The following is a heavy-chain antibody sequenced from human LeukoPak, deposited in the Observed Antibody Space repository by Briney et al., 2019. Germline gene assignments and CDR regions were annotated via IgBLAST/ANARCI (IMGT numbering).Heavy chain of an antibody. Sequence: GGSLRLSCAASGFTFSSYWMHWVHQAPGKGLVWVSRISTDGSSTSYADFVKGRFTISRDNAKNTLFLQMNSLRAEDTAVYYCARDFLWGSGSRWGQGTLVTVSS. CDR2: ISTDGSST. J-gene: IGHJ4*02. V-gene: IGHV3-74*01. CDR1: GFTFSSYW. D-gene: IGHD3-10*01. CDR3: ARDFLWGSGSR.